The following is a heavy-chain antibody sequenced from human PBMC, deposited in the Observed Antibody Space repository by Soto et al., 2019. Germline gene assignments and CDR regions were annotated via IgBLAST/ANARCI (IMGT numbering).Heavy chain of an antibody. CDR2: IIPILGTA. V-gene: IGHV1-69*06. CDR1: GGNFSSYA. D-gene: IGHD6-13*01. Sequence: QVQLVQSGAEVKKPGSSVKVSCKASGGNFSSYAISWVRQAPRQGLAWMGGIIPILGTANYAQKFQGRVTITAEKSTSTAYRELSSLRSEATAVDYCAIAGGGIAAYGTFACWGQGTLVTVSS. J-gene: IGHJ4*02. CDR3: AIAGGGIAAYGTFAC.